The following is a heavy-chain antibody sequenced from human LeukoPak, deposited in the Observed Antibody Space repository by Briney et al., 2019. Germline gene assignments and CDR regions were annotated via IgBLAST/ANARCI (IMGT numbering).Heavy chain of an antibody. Sequence: SETLSLTCTVSGGSISPHYWICIRQPPGKGVEWIGYIYYTGGTYYNPSLKSRVTISVDTSKNQYSLKLTSVTAADTAVYYCARAYYYGSGTFDIWGQGTMVTVSS. CDR1: GGSISPHY. CDR2: IYYTGGT. D-gene: IGHD3-10*01. J-gene: IGHJ3*02. CDR3: ARAYYYGSGTFDI. V-gene: IGHV4-59*11.